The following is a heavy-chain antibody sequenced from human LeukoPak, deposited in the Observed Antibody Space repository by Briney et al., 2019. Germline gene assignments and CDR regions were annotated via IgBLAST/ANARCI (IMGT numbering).Heavy chain of an antibody. CDR3: ARETGYSSSWGEGQLDY. CDR2: INSDGSST. CDR1: GFTFSSYW. V-gene: IGHV3-74*01. Sequence: GGSLRLSCAASGFTFSSYWMHWVRQAPGKGLVWVSRINSDGSSTSYADSVKGRFTISRDNAKNTLYLQMNSLRAEDTAVYYCARETGYSSSWGEGQLDYRGQGTLVTVSS. D-gene: IGHD6-13*01. J-gene: IGHJ4*02.